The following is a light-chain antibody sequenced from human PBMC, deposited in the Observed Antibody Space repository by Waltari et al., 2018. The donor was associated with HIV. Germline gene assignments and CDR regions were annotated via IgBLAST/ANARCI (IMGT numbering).Light chain of an antibody. CDR3: MIWHSGAWV. CDR1: SGMSVGTSM. Sequence: QALVTQPSSLSESPGASATLTCALRSGMSVGTSMIYWFQQQPGSPPQYVLRYKSDSDKKKGSRCPSRFSGSKDYSANEGILLISGLQSEGEGDYHGMIWHSGAWVFGGGTKLTVL. J-gene: IGLJ3*02. V-gene: IGLV5-45*02. CDR2: YKSDSDK.